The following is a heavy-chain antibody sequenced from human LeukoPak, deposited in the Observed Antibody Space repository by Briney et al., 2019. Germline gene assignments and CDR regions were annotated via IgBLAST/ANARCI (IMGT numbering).Heavy chain of an antibody. D-gene: IGHD2-2*02. CDR1: GFTFSSYA. V-gene: IGHV3-23*01. Sequence: GGSLRLSCAASGFTFSSYAMSWVRQAPGKGLEWVSAISGSGGSTYYADSVKGRFTISRDNSKNTLYLQMNSLRAEDTAVYYCAKLIVVVPAAILDAFDIWGQGTMVTVSS. CDR2: ISGSGGST. J-gene: IGHJ3*02. CDR3: AKLIVVVPAAILDAFDI.